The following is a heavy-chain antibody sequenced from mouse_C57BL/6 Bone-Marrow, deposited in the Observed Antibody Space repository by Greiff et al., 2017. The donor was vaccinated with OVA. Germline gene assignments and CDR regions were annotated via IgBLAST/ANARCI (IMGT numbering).Heavy chain of an antibody. Sequence: DVHLVESGPGLVKPSQSLSLTCSVTGYSITSGYYWNWIRQFPGNKLEWMGYISYDGSNNYNPSLKNRISITRDTSKNQFFLKLNSVTTEDTATYYCARGDGYYFDYWGQGTTLTVSS. D-gene: IGHD3-3*01. CDR3: ARGDGYYFDY. V-gene: IGHV3-6*01. CDR1: GYSITSGYY. J-gene: IGHJ2*01. CDR2: ISYDGSN.